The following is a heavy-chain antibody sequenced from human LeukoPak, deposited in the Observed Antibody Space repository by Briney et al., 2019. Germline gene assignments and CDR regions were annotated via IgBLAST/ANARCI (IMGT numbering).Heavy chain of an antibody. CDR1: GGTFSSYA. Sequence: ASVKVSCKASGGTFSSYAISWVRQAPGQGLEWMGGIIPIFGTANYAQKFQGRVTITADESTSTAYMELSSLRSEDTAVYYCARHGGIAAAGTTVAFDIWGQGTMVTVSS. V-gene: IGHV1-69*13. CDR2: IIPIFGTA. J-gene: IGHJ3*02. D-gene: IGHD6-13*01. CDR3: ARHGGIAAAGTTVAFDI.